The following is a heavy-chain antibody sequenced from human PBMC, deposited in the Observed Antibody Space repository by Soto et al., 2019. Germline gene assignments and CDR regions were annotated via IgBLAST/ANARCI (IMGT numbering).Heavy chain of an antibody. J-gene: IGHJ6*02. CDR3: TTAYNRHPVVVAASASYGMDV. Sequence: GGSLRLSCAASGFTFSNAWMNWVRQAPGKGLEWVGRIKSKTDGGTTDYAAPVKGRFTISRDDSKNTLYLQMNSLKTEDTAVYYCTTAYNRHPVVVAASASYGMDVWGQGTTVTVSS. D-gene: IGHD2-15*01. CDR2: IKSKTDGGTT. CDR1: GFTFSNAW. V-gene: IGHV3-15*07.